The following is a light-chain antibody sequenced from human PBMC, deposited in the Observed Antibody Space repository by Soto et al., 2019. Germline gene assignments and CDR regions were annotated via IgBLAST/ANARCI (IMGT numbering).Light chain of an antibody. CDR3: QQYNNWPRT. Sequence: EIVMTQSPATLSVSPGERVTLSCRASQSVSSDLAWYHQKPGQAPRLLIHGVSTRATGIPARFSGSGSGTEFTLTINSLQYEDFEVYYCQQYNNWPRTLGQGTKVDIK. V-gene: IGKV3-15*01. CDR1: QSVSSD. CDR2: GVS. J-gene: IGKJ1*01.